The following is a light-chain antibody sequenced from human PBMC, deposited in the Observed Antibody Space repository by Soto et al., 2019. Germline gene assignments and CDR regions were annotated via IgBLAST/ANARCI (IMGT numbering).Light chain of an antibody. Sequence: QSVLTQPASVSGSPGQSITISCTGTSSDVGRFNYVSWYQLQPGKAPKLIIYEVTNRPSGVSSRFSGSKSGNTASLTISGLQAEDESDYYCSSYTSRSTPLYVFGTGTKLTVL. V-gene: IGLV2-14*01. CDR1: SSDVGRFNY. CDR2: EVT. CDR3: SSYTSRSTPLYV. J-gene: IGLJ1*01.